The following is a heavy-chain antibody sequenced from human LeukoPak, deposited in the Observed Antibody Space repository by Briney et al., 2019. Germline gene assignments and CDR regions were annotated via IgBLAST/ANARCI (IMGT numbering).Heavy chain of an antibody. V-gene: IGHV3-7*03. J-gene: IGHJ4*02. Sequence: GGSLRLSCGASGFTFSSYWMSWVRQAPGKGLEWVANIKQDGSEKYYVESVKGRFTISRDNSKNTLYLQMNSLRAEDTAVYYCARASAKYYYDSSGYLFDYWGQGTLVTVSS. CDR2: IKQDGSEK. CDR1: GFTFSSYW. D-gene: IGHD3-22*01. CDR3: ARASAKYYYDSSGYLFDY.